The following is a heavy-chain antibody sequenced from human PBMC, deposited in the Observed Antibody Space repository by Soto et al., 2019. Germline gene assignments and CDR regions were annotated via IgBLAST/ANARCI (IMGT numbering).Heavy chain of an antibody. CDR3: ARDAHYYDRSGSPSPLDY. CDR1: GGTFSSYA. V-gene: IGHV1-69*13. J-gene: IGHJ4*02. D-gene: IGHD3-22*01. Sequence: ASVKVSCKASGGTFSSYAISWVRQAPGQGLEWMGGIIPIFGTANYAQKFQGRVTITADESTSTAYMELSSLRSEDTAVYYCARDAHYYDRSGSPSPLDYWGQGTLVTVSS. CDR2: IIPIFGTA.